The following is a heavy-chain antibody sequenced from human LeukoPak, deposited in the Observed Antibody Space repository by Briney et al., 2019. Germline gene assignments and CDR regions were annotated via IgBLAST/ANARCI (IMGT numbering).Heavy chain of an antibody. D-gene: IGHD6-13*01. CDR2: INPNSGGT. J-gene: IGHJ5*02. Sequence: ASVKVSCKASGYTFTGYYMHWVRQAPGQGLEWVGWINPNSGGTNYAQKFQGRVTMTRDTSISTAYMELSRLRSDDTAVYYCARDPKSSIAAAGTSEFDPWGQGTLVTVSS. V-gene: IGHV1-2*02. CDR1: GYTFTGYY. CDR3: ARDPKSSIAAAGTSEFDP.